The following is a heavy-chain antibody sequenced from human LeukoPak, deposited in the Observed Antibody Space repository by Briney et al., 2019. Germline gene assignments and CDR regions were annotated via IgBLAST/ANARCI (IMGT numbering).Heavy chain of an antibody. J-gene: IGHJ5*02. CDR2: ISGSGDST. CDR1: GFTFSSYA. V-gene: IGHV3-23*01. Sequence: GGSLRLSCAASGFTFSSYAMSWVRQAPGKGLEWVSTISGSGDSTYYADSVKGRFTISRDNSKNTLYLQMSSLRAEDTAVYYCAKGEPAWFDPWGQGTLVTVSS. CDR3: AKGEPAWFDP. D-gene: IGHD1-14*01.